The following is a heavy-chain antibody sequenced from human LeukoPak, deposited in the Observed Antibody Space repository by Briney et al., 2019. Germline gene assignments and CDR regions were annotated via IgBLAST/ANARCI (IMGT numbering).Heavy chain of an antibody. CDR3: ARDSSSRWSLDY. Sequence: ASVKVSCKASGYTFTSYYMHWVRQAPGQRLEWMGWINAGNGNTKYSQKFQGRVTITRDTSASTAYMELSSLRSEDTAVFYCARDSSSRWSLDYWGQGILVTVSS. V-gene: IGHV1-3*01. CDR2: INAGNGNT. J-gene: IGHJ4*02. CDR1: GYTFTSYY. D-gene: IGHD6-13*01.